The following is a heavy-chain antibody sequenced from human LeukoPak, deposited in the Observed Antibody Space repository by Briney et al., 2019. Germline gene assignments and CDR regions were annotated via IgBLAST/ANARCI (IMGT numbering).Heavy chain of an antibody. V-gene: IGHV3-23*01. D-gene: IGHD3-22*01. CDR1: GFTFSSYA. CDR2: ISGSGGST. J-gene: IGHJ4*02. Sequence: TGGTLRLSCAASGFTFSSYAMSWVRQAPGKGLEWVSAISGSGGSTYYADPVKGRFTISRDNYKNTLYLQMNSLRAEDTAVYYCAKAPPQTYYYDSSGFSGIDYWGQGTLVTVSS. CDR3: AKAPPQTYYYDSSGFSGIDY.